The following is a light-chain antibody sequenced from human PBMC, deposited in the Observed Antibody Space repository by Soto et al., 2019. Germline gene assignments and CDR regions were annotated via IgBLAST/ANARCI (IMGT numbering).Light chain of an antibody. J-gene: IGKJ5*01. CDR2: GAS. Sequence: IQRTHAPSSVAASAGDRVTITCLASQYIDGYLAWYQHKPGRTPELLIHGASRLQSGVPARFSGSGSGTDFTLSINSLQPEDFATYYCQQAYSFPITGGNGTRRAI. V-gene: IGKV1-12*01. CDR1: QYIDGY. CDR3: QQAYSFPIT.